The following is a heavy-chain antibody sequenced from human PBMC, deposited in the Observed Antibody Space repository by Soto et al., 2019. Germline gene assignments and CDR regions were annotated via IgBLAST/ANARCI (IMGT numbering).Heavy chain of an antibody. CDR2: ISAYNGNT. CDR1: GYTFTSYG. J-gene: IGHJ6*02. CDR3: VRDKVTIFGVVTPGPMDV. Sequence: QVQLVQSGAEVKKPGASVKVSCKASGYTFTSYGISWVRQAPGQGLEWMGWISAYNGNTNYAQKLQGRVTMTTDTSTSTAYMELRSLRSDDTAVYYCVRDKVTIFGVVTPGPMDVWGQGTTVTVSS. D-gene: IGHD3-3*01. V-gene: IGHV1-18*01.